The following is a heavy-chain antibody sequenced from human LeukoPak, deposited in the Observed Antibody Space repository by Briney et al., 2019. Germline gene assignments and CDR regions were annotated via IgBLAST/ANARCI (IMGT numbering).Heavy chain of an antibody. J-gene: IGHJ4*02. CDR1: GFTFSSSG. V-gene: IGHV3-30*18. CDR3: AKEYCSNSVCHSLDY. CDR2: ISYDGSNK. Sequence: GGSLRLSCAASGFTFSSSGMHWVRQAPGKGLEWVAVISYDGSNKYYADSVKGRFTFSRDNSKNTLYLQMNSRRAEDTAVYYCAKEYCSNSVCHSLDYWGQGTLVTVSS. D-gene: IGHD2-8*01.